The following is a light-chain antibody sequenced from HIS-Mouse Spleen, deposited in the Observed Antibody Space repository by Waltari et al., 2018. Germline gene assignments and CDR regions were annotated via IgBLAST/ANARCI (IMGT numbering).Light chain of an antibody. J-gene: IGLJ3*02. CDR1: SSNIGSNY. V-gene: IGLV1-47*01. CDR3: AAWDDSLSGPV. Sequence: QSVLTQPPSASGTPGQRVTISCSGSSSNIGSNYVYWYQQLPGTAPKLLIYRNNRRPYGAPDRFSGSKSGTSASLSISGRRSEDEADYYCAAWDDSLSGPVFGGGTKLTVL. CDR2: RNN.